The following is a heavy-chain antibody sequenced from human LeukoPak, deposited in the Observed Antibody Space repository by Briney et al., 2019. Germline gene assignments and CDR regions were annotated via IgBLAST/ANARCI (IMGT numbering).Heavy chain of an antibody. Sequence: PGGSLRLSCVASGFAFTSYPMHWVRQAPGKGLEWLALISCDGSNKDYADSVKGRFTVSRDNSRNTLYLQMISLRAEDTAVYYCARDLRHEKWELRDCWGQGTLVTVSS. D-gene: IGHD1-26*01. CDR1: GFAFTSYP. CDR2: ISCDGSNK. V-gene: IGHV3-30*04. CDR3: ARDLRHEKWELRDC. J-gene: IGHJ4*02.